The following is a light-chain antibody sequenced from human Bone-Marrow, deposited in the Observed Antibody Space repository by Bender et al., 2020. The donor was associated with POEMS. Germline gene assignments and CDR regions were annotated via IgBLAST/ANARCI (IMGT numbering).Light chain of an antibody. CDR2: KDF. V-gene: IGLV3-25*03. CDR3: QSSDSSGFSLV. Sequence: SYELTQPPSVSVSPGHTARITCSGDALSKQYAYWYQQKPGQAPVMVIYKDFERPSAIPERFSGSTSGTTVTLTISGVQAEDEADYYCQSSDSSGFSLVFGGGTKLTVL. CDR1: ALSKQY. J-gene: IGLJ2*01.